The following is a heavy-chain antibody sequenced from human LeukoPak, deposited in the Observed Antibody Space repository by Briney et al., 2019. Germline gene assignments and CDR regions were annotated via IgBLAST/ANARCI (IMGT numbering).Heavy chain of an antibody. Sequence: ASVKVSCKASGYTFTGYYMHWVRQAPGQGLEWMGWINPNSGGTNYAQKLQGRVTMTTDTSTSTAYMELRSLRSDDTAVYYCARDLYGGYYVDYWGQGTLVTVSS. D-gene: IGHD3-3*01. V-gene: IGHV1-2*02. CDR2: INPNSGGT. J-gene: IGHJ4*02. CDR1: GYTFTGYY. CDR3: ARDLYGGYYVDY.